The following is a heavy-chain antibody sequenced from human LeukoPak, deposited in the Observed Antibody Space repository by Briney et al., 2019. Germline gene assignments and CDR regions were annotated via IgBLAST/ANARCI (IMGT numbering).Heavy chain of an antibody. D-gene: IGHD6-6*01. V-gene: IGHV4-39*01. CDR3: VRRQLVRLSFDL. CDR1: GASISSSDDY. CDR2: VSHSGNS. Sequence: SETLSLTCTVSGASISSSDDYWGWIRQPPGKGLEWIGSVSHSGNSFYNPSLRSRLTISVDTSKDQLSLKLTSVTAADTAVYYCVRRQLVRLSFDLWGQGTLLTVSS. J-gene: IGHJ4*02.